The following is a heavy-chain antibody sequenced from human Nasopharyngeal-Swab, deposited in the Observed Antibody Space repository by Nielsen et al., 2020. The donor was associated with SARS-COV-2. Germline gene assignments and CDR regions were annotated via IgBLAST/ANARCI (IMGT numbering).Heavy chain of an antibody. D-gene: IGHD4-17*01. CDR3: AKETYNYGSIFDY. V-gene: IGHV3-30-3*01. CDR2: ISYDGSNK. CDR1: GFTFSSYA. J-gene: IGHJ4*02. Sequence: GGSLRLSCAASGFTFSSYAMHWVRQAPGKGLEWVAVISYDGSNKYYADSVKGRFTISRDNSKNTLYVQMKSLRAEDTAVYYCAKETYNYGSIFDYWGQGTLVTVSS.